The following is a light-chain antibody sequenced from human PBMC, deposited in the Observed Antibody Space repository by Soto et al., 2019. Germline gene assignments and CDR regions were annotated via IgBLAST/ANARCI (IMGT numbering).Light chain of an antibody. V-gene: IGKV2-28*01. CDR1: QSLLHSNGHYY. Sequence: DIVVTQSPLSLPVTPGEPASISCTSSQSLLHSNGHYYLDWYLQKPGQSPQVLIYSGSNRASGVPERFSGSGSGAHFTLKISRVEAEDVGVYYCMQTLQARTFGQGTTVEIK. J-gene: IGKJ1*01. CDR2: SGS. CDR3: MQTLQART.